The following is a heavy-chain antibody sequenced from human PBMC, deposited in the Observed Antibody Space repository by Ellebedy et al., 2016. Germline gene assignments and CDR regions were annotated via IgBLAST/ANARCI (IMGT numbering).Heavy chain of an antibody. Sequence: SVKVSXKASGGTFSSYAISWVRQAPGQGLEWMGGIIPIFGTANYAQKFQGRVTITADESTSTAYMELSSLRSEDTAVYYCARGGSGSYLFDYWGQGTLVTVSS. J-gene: IGHJ4*02. D-gene: IGHD3-10*01. CDR3: ARGGSGSYLFDY. CDR2: IIPIFGTA. CDR1: GGTFSSYA. V-gene: IGHV1-69*13.